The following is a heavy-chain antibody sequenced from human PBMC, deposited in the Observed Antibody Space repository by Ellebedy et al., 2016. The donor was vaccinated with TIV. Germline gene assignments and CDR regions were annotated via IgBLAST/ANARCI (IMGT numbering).Heavy chain of an antibody. Sequence: MPGGSLRLSCTVSGGSISSYYWSWIRQHPGKGLEWIGEINHSGSTNYNPSLKSRVTISVDTSNNQFSLKLSSVTAADTAVYYFARGPDYYDSSGYSYWGQGTLVTVSS. CDR2: INHSGST. V-gene: IGHV4-34*01. D-gene: IGHD3-22*01. CDR1: GGSISSYY. J-gene: IGHJ4*02. CDR3: ARGPDYYDSSGYSY.